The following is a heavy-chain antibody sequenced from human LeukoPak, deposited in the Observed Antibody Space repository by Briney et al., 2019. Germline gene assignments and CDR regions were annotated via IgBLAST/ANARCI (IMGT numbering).Heavy chain of an antibody. CDR3: ASNADTAYYYYYMDV. J-gene: IGHJ6*03. Sequence: PGGSLTLSCAPSGFTFSSYWMHWVRQAPGKGLVWVSRINSAGSSTSYADSVKGRFTISRDNAKNTLYLQMNSLRAEDTAVYYCASNADTAYYYYYMDVWGKGTTVSVSS. CDR2: INSAGSST. V-gene: IGHV3-74*01. CDR1: GFTFSSYW. D-gene: IGHD5-18*01.